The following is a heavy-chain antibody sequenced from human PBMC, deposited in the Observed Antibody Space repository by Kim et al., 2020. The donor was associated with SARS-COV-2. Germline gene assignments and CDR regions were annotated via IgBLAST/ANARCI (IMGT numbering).Heavy chain of an antibody. D-gene: IGHD6-19*01. CDR1: GGTFSSYA. J-gene: IGHJ5*02. Sequence: SVKVSCKASGGTFSSYAISWVRQAPGQGLEWMGRIIPILGIANYAQKFQGRVTITADKSTSTAYMELSSLRSEDTAVYYCARASVLVGLVRVWFDPWGQGTLVTVSS. CDR2: IIPILGIA. CDR3: ARASVLVGLVRVWFDP. V-gene: IGHV1-69*04.